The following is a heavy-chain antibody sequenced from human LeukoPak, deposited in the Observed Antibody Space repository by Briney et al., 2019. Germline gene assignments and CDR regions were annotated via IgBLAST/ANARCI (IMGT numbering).Heavy chain of an antibody. J-gene: IGHJ5*02. CDR1: GFTFSSYS. V-gene: IGHV3-48*04. CDR2: ISSSGSTI. D-gene: IGHD5-18*01. Sequence: HPGRSLRLSCAASGFTFSSYSMNWVRQAPRKWLEWVSYISSSGSTIYYADSVKGRFTISRDNAKNSLYLQMNSLRADDTAVYYWARASRGYSYDWFDPWGQGTLGTVSS. CDR3: ARASRGYSYDWFDP.